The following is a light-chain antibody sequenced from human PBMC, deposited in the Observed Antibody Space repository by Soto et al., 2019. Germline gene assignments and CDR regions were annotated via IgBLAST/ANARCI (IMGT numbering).Light chain of an antibody. CDR3: ETWDSNNWV. Sequence: QPVLAQSSSASASLGSSVKLTCTLSSGHSSYIIAWHQQQPGKAPRYLMKLEGSGSYNKGSGVPDRFSGSSSRADRYLTISNLQFEDEADYYCETWDSNNWVFGGGTKLTVL. J-gene: IGLJ3*02. V-gene: IGLV4-60*02. CDR2: LEGSGSY. CDR1: SGHSSYI.